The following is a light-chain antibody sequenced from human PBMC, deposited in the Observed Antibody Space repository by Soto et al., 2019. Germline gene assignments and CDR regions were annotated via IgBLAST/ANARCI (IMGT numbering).Light chain of an antibody. V-gene: IGLV2-14*01. J-gene: IGLJ3*02. CDR1: SGDIGGYDY. CDR3: TSYTANSTWV. Sequence: QSVLTQPASVSGSPGQSITFSCTGTSGDIGGYDYVSWYQQHPGKAPKLMIFEVSNRPSGVSNRFSASKSGNAASLTISGLRAEDEADYYCTSYTANSTWVFGGGTKLTVL. CDR2: EVS.